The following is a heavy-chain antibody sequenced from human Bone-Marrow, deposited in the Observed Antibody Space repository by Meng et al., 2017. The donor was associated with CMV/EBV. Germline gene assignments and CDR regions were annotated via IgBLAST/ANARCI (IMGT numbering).Heavy chain of an antibody. V-gene: IGHV1-18*01. D-gene: IGHD3-22*01. CDR2: ISAYNGNT. Sequence: QVQLVESGTEVKKPGASVKVSCKASGYTFTRYGISGVRQAPGQGLEWMGWISAYNGNTNYAQKLQGRVTMTTDTSTSTAYMELRSLRSDDTAVYYCAVTYYYDSSGYYSFDYWGQGTLVTVSS. CDR1: GYTFTRYG. J-gene: IGHJ4*02. CDR3: AVTYYYDSSGYYSFDY.